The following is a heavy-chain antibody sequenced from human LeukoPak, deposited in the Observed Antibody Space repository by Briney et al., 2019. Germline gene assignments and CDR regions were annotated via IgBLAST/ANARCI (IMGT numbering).Heavy chain of an antibody. D-gene: IGHD3-16*01. Sequence: GRSLRLSCAASGFTFDDYAMHWVRQAPGKGLEWVSGISWNSGSIGYADSVKGRFTIFRDNAKNSLYLQMNSLRAEDTALYYCAKDSGGPYVWGSYEFDYWGQGTLVTVSS. CDR1: GFTFDDYA. CDR3: AKDSGGPYVWGSYEFDY. CDR2: ISWNSGSI. J-gene: IGHJ4*02. V-gene: IGHV3-9*01.